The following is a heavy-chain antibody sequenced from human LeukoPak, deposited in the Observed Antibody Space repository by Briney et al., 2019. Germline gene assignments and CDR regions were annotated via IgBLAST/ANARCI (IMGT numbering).Heavy chain of an antibody. CDR1: GGSFSGYY. Sequence: SETLSLTCAVYGGSFSGYYWSWIRQPPGKGLEWIGEISHSGSTNYNPSLKSRVTISVDTSKNQFSLKLSSVTAADTAVYYCARDPDYYGSGSHDDYWGQGTLVTVSS. CDR3: ARDPDYYGSGSHDDY. V-gene: IGHV4-34*01. D-gene: IGHD3-10*01. CDR2: ISHSGST. J-gene: IGHJ4*02.